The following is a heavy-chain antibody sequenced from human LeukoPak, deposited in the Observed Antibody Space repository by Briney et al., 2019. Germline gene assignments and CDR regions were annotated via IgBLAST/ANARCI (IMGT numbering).Heavy chain of an antibody. J-gene: IGHJ4*02. CDR1: GFTFSSYA. CDR2: ISYDGSNK. Sequence: PGGSLRLSCAASGFTFSSYAMHWVRQAPGKGLEWVAVISYDGSNKYYADSVKGRFTISRDNSKNTLYLQMNSLRAEDTAVYYCACSGSGSYYIGVVDYWGQGTLVTVSS. V-gene: IGHV3-30*01. CDR3: ACSGSGSYYIGVVDY. D-gene: IGHD3-10*01.